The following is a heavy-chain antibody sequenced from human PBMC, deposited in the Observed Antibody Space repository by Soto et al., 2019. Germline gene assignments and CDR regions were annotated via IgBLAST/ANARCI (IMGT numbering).Heavy chain of an antibody. Sequence: ASVKVSCKASGYTFTSYGISWVRQAPGQGLEWMGWISAYNGNTNYAQKLQGRVTMTTDTSTSTTYKEQRSLRSDDTALFYCASRHVDDFWSGYTFDYWGQGTLVTVSS. CDR1: GYTFTSYG. CDR3: ASRHVDDFWSGYTFDY. CDR2: ISAYNGNT. J-gene: IGHJ4*02. V-gene: IGHV1-18*01. D-gene: IGHD3-3*01.